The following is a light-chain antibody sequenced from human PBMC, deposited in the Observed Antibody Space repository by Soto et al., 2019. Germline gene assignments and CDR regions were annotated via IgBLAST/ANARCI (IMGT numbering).Light chain of an antibody. CDR1: SSDVGTYDF. Sequence: QSALTQPRSVSGSPGQPVTISCTGTSSDVGTYDFVSWYQQHPGKAPRLMIFDVSERPSGVPDRFSGSKSGNTASLTISGLQAEDEADYYCCLYAVTFYVFGTGTRSPS. V-gene: IGLV2-11*01. CDR2: DVS. J-gene: IGLJ1*01. CDR3: CLYAVTFYV.